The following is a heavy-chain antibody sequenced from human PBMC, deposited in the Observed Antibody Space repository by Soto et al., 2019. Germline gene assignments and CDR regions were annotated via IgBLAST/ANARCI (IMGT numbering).Heavy chain of an antibody. CDR1: GFTFSSYA. Sequence: EVQLVESGGGLVQPGGSLRLSCAASGFTFSSYAMHWVRQAPGKGLEYVSAISSNGGSTYYANSVKGRFTISRDNSKNTLYLQMGSLRAEDMAVYYCARAYGPRSGWYDDYWGQGTLVTVSS. J-gene: IGHJ4*02. V-gene: IGHV3-64*01. CDR3: ARAYGPRSGWYDDY. CDR2: ISSNGGST. D-gene: IGHD6-19*01.